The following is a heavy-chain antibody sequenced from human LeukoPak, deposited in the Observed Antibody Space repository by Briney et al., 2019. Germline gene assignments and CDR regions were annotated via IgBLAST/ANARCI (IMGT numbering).Heavy chain of an antibody. CDR2: FDPECGET. CDR3: ATEGRYGSGTYYMTY. J-gene: IGHJ4*02. V-gene: IGHV1-24*01. Sequence: ASVKVSCKVSGYTLTELFMHWVRQAPGKGLEWMGGFDPECGETMYAQKFQGRVTMTEDTSTDTAYMELSSLKSEDTAVYYCATEGRYGSGTYYMTYWGQGTLLTVSS. D-gene: IGHD3-10*01. CDR1: GYTLTELF.